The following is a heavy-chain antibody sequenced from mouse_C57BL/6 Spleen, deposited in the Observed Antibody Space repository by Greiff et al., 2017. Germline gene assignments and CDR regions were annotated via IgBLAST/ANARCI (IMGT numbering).Heavy chain of an antibody. CDR2: ISDGGSYT. V-gene: IGHV5-4*01. J-gene: IGHJ4*01. D-gene: IGHD3-1*01. Sequence: EVMLVESGGGLVKPGGSLKLSCAASGFTFSSYAMSWVRQTPEKRLEWVATISDGGSYTYYPDNVKGRFTISRDNAKNNMYLQMSHLKSEDTARYYWAIDRSGCSYYDMDYWGQGTSVTVSS. CDR3: AIDRSGCSYYDMDY. CDR1: GFTFSSYA.